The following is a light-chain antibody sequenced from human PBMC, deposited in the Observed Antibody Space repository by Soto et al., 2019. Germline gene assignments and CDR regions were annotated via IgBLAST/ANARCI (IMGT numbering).Light chain of an antibody. Sequence: EIVLTQSPATLSLSPGERATLSCRASQNVANYLDWYQQKPGQAPRLLIYGASTRATGIPARFSGSGSGTEFTLTISSLQSEDFAVYYCQQYNNWPAWTFGQGTKVDIK. CDR2: GAS. CDR1: QNVANY. J-gene: IGKJ1*01. CDR3: QQYNNWPAWT. V-gene: IGKV3-15*01.